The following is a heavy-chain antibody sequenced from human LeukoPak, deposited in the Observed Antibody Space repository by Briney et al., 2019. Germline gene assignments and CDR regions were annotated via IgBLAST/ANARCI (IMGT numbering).Heavy chain of an antibody. CDR2: VKGEGRTT. J-gene: IGHJ4*02. D-gene: IGHD5-18*01. CDR3: ATGHSYGYDY. Sequence: GGSLRLSCAASGLTFSDFWMHWGRQPPGKGLVWVALVKGEGRTTIYADSVKGRFTISRDNAKNTLYLQMNSLRADDSGVYYCATGHSYGYDYWGQGVLVTVSS. V-gene: IGHV3-74*01. CDR1: GLTFSDFW.